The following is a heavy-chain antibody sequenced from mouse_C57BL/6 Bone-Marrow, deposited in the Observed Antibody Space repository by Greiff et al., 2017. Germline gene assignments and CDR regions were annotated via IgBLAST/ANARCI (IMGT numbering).Heavy chain of an antibody. Sequence: QVQLQQPGAELVRPGTSVKLSCKASGYTFTSYWMHWVKQRPGQGLEWIGVIDPSDSYTNYNQKFKGKATLTVDTSSSTAYLQRSILTSEDAAVYYCARRDIYYVSVAYWGQGTLVTVSA. J-gene: IGHJ3*01. CDR3: ARRDIYYVSVAY. CDR1: GYTFTSYW. CDR2: IDPSDSYT. V-gene: IGHV1-59*01. D-gene: IGHD2-1*01.